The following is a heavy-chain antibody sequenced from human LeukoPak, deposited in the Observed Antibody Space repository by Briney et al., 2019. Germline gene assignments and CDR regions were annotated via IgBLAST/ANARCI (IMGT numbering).Heavy chain of an antibody. CDR3: ARDAGRYCSSTSCYPDY. CDR1: GYTFTSYG. V-gene: IGHV1-18*01. CDR2: ISAYNGNT. Sequence: EASVKVSCKASGYTFTSYGISWVRQAPGQGLEWMGWISAYNGNTNYAQKLQGRVTMTTDTSTSTAYMELRSLRSDDTAVYYCARDAGRYCSSTSCYPDYWGQGTLVTVSS. D-gene: IGHD2-2*01. J-gene: IGHJ4*02.